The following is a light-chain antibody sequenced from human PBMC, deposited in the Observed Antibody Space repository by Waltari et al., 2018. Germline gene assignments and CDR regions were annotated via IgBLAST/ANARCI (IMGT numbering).Light chain of an antibody. CDR2: ETY. V-gene: IGKV3-20*01. CDR3: QKYESLPAT. Sequence: ELVLTQSPGTLSLSPGERATLSCRASQSVGKYLAWYPQKPGQAPRLLIYETYRRATGTPDRFSGSGSGTDFSLTISRLEPEDFAVYYCQKYESLPATFGQGTTVEIK. J-gene: IGKJ1*01. CDR1: QSVGKY.